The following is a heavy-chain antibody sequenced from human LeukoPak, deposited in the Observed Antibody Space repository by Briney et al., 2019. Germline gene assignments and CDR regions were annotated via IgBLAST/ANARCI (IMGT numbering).Heavy chain of an antibody. D-gene: IGHD4-17*01. CDR2: LSSGGST. Sequence: SETLSLTCTVSGGSISSSNHYWGWIRQPPGKGLEWIGSLSSGGSTCYNPSLKSRVTISVDTSKNQFSLRLSSMTAADTAVYYCARHRYGDYNYWGQGTLVTVSS. CDR3: ARHRYGDYNY. CDR1: GGSISSSNHY. J-gene: IGHJ4*02. V-gene: IGHV4-39*01.